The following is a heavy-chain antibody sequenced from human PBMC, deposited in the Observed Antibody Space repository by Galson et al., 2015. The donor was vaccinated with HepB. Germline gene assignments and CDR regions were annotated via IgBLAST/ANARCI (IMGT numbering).Heavy chain of an antibody. CDR3: ARGGAVADYYYYGMDV. Sequence: SVKVSCKASGGTFSSYTISWVRQAPGQGLEWMGRIIPILGIANYAQKFQGRVTITADKSTSTAYMELSSLRSEDTAVYYCARGGAVADYYYYGMDVWGQGTTVTVSS. V-gene: IGHV1-69*02. D-gene: IGHD6-19*01. CDR1: GGTFSSYT. CDR2: IIPILGIA. J-gene: IGHJ6*02.